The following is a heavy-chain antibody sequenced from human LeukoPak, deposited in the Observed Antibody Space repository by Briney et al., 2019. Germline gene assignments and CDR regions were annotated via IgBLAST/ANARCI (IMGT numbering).Heavy chain of an antibody. V-gene: IGHV3-7*01. J-gene: IGHJ4*02. Sequence: GGSLRLSCAASGFNFSSYWMSWVGQAPGKGLAGVANIKQYGSEKYYVDSVKGRFTISRDNAKNSLYLQMNSLRAEDTAVYYCARLEYSSSPGFDYWGQGTLVTVSS. CDR2: IKQYGSEK. CDR3: ARLEYSSSPGFDY. D-gene: IGHD6-6*01. CDR1: GFNFSSYW.